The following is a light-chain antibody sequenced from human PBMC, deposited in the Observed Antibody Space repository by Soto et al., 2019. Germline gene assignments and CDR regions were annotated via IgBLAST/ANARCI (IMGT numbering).Light chain of an antibody. Sequence: SVLTQPPSASGSPGQSVTISFTGTSSDVGNYNYVSWYQQHPGKAPKLLIYEVNKRPSGVPDRYSASKSGNTASLTVSGLQAEDEADYYCSSYAGRNDFVFGTGTKVTVL. CDR2: EVN. V-gene: IGLV2-8*01. CDR3: SSYAGRNDFV. CDR1: SSDVGNYNY. J-gene: IGLJ1*01.